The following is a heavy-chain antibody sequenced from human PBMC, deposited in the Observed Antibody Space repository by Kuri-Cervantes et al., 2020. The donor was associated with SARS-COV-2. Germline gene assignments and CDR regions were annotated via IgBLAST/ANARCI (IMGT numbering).Heavy chain of an antibody. CDR1: GFTFSDYY. CDR3: ARDAARAAFDI. CDR2: ISSSSSYT. V-gene: IGHV3-11*05. D-gene: IGHD6-25*01. J-gene: IGHJ3*02. Sequence: GESLKISCAASGFTFSDYYMSWIRQAPGKGLEWVSYISSSSSYTNYADSVKGRFTISRDNAKNSLYLQMNSLRAEDTAVYYCARDAARAAFDIWGQGTVVTVSS.